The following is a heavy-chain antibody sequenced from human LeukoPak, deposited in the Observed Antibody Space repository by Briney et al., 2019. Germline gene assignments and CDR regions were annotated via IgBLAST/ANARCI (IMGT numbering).Heavy chain of an antibody. J-gene: IGHJ5*02. CDR2: IRYDGSSE. Sequence: GGSLRLSCVASGFTFSTYGMHWVRQAPGKGLEWVAFIRYDGSSEYYADSVKGRFTISRDNSKNTLYLQMNSLRAEDTAVCYCARAYLPNYDFWSGYLSWFDPWGQGTLVTVSS. CDR1: GFTFSTYG. V-gene: IGHV3-30*02. CDR3: ARAYLPNYDFWSGYLSWFDP. D-gene: IGHD3-3*01.